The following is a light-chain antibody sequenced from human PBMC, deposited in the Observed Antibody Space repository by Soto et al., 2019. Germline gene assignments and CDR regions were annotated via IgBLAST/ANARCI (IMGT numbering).Light chain of an antibody. V-gene: IGLV1-47*01. J-gene: IGLJ1*01. CDR3: AAWDDSLSGFYV. CDR1: SGTNY. CDR2: RNN. Sequence: QSVLTQSPSASGTPGQTVTISCSGSSGTNYVYWYQQLPGTAPKLLIYRNNQRPSGVPDRFSGSKSGTSASLAISGLRSEDEADYYCAAWDDSLSGFYVFGSRTKLTVL.